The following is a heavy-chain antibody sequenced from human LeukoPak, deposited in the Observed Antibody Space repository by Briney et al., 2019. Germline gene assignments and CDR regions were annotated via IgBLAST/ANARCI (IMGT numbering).Heavy chain of an antibody. J-gene: IGHJ3*02. V-gene: IGHV3-23*01. D-gene: IGHD3-10*01. Sequence: GGFLRLSCAASGFTFSSYAMSWVRQAPGKGLEWVSAISGSGGSTYYADSVKGRFTISRDNSKNTLYLQMNSLRAEDTAVYYCAKYLESYYGSGSPLDAFDIWGQGTMVTVSS. CDR2: ISGSGGST. CDR3: AKYLESYYGSGSPLDAFDI. CDR1: GFTFSSYA.